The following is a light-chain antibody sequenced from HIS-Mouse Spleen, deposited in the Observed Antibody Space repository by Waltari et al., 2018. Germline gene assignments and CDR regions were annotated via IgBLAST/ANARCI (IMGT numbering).Light chain of an antibody. Sequence: QSVLTQPPSASGTPGQRVTIPCSGSSSNTGSNYVFWYQQPPGTAPKLLIYRNNQRPSGVPDRFSGSKSGTSASLAISGLRSEDEADYYCAAWDDSLSGVFGGGTKLTVL. CDR3: AAWDDSLSGV. CDR1: SSNTGSNY. CDR2: RNN. V-gene: IGLV1-47*01. J-gene: IGLJ2*01.